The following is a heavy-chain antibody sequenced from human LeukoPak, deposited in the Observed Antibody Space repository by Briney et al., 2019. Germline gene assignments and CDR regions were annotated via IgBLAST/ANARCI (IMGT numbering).Heavy chain of an antibody. V-gene: IGHV3-74*01. J-gene: IGHJ4*02. D-gene: IGHD1-1*01. CDR2: INSDGSTT. Sequence: PGGSLRLSCAASGFTFSNYWMHWVRQGSGKGLVWVSRINSDGSTTNYADSVKGRFTISRDNSKNTLYLQMNSLRAEDTAVYYCAKGIYTTGYWGQGTRVTVSS. CDR1: GFTFSNYW. CDR3: AKGIYTTGY.